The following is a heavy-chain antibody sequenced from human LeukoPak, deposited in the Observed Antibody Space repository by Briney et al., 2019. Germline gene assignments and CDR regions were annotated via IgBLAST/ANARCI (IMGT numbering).Heavy chain of an antibody. CDR1: GGSISSYY. CDR3: ARVGSSSWYFDY. J-gene: IGHJ4*02. V-gene: IGHV4-4*07. D-gene: IGHD6-13*01. CDR2: IYTSGST. Sequence: SETLSLTCTVSGGSISSYYWSWIRQPAGKGLEWIGRIYTSGSTNYNPSLKSRVTMSVDTSKNQFPLKQSSVTAADTAVYYCARVGSSSWYFDYWGQGTLVTVSS.